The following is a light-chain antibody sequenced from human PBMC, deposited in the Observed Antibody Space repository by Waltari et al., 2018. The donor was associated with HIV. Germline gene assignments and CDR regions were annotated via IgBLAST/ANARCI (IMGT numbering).Light chain of an antibody. J-gene: IGLJ1*01. CDR3: QSYDSSLSGYYV. CDR2: GNS. CDR1: SSNIGAVYD. V-gene: IGLV1-40*01. Sequence: QSVLTQPPSVSGATGQRVTISCTGSSSNIGAVYDVQWYQQLPGTAPKLLIYGNSNRPSGVPDRFSGSKSGTSASLAITGLQAEDEADYYCQSYDSSLSGYYVFGTGTKVTVL.